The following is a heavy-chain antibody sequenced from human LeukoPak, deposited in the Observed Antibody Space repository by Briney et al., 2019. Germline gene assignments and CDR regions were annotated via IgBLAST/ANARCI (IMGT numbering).Heavy chain of an antibody. D-gene: IGHD6-19*01. CDR3: ARGKGYSSGWYPGRFFDY. CDR1: GGSFSGYY. J-gene: IGHJ4*02. CDR2: INHSGST. Sequence: PSETLSLTCAVYGGSFSGYYWSWIRQPPGKGLEWSGEINHSGSTNYNPSLKSRVTISVDTSKNQFSLKLSSVTAADTAVYYCARGKGYSSGWYPGRFFDYWGQGTLVTVSS. V-gene: IGHV4-34*01.